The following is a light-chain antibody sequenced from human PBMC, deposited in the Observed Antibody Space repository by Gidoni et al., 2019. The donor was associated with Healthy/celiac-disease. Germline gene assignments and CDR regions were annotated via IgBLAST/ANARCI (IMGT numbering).Light chain of an antibody. CDR3: QQSYTTSET. Sequence: DIQMTQSPSSLSASVGDSVTITCRASQSISSYLNWYQQKPEKAPKLLIYAASSLQSGVPSRFSGSGSGTDFTLTISSLQPEDFATYYCQQSYTTSETFGQGTKVEIK. CDR1: QSISSY. J-gene: IGKJ1*01. V-gene: IGKV1-39*01. CDR2: AAS.